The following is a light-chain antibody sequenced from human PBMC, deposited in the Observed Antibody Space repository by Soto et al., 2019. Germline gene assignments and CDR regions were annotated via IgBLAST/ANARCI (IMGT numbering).Light chain of an antibody. Sequence: DIQMTQSPSTLSASVGDRVTITCRASQSLNTWLAWYQQKPGRAPKLLIYDVSSLKSGVPSRFSGSGSGTEFTLTISSLQPDDSATYYCQHYNSYYTFGQGTKLEIK. CDR2: DVS. CDR3: QHYNSYYT. J-gene: IGKJ2*01. V-gene: IGKV1-5*01. CDR1: QSLNTW.